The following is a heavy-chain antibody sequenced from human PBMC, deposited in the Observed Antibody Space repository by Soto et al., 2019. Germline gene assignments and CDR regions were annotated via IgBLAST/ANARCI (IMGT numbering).Heavy chain of an antibody. Sequence: EVQLVESGGGLVEPGGSLTLSCAASGFIFSRFAMNWVRQVPGKGLEWVSSISSTSSFIYYADSVKGRFTVSRDNAKNSLYLHMNNLRPEDTAVYYCTRLSAGQAARPYSFDFWGQGTRVAVSS. CDR1: GFIFSRFA. J-gene: IGHJ4*02. D-gene: IGHD6-6*01. CDR2: ISSTSSFI. CDR3: TRLSAGQAARPYSFDF. V-gene: IGHV3-21*01.